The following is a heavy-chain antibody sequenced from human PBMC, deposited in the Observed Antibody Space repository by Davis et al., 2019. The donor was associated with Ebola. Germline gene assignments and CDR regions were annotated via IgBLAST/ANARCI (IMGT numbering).Heavy chain of an antibody. V-gene: IGHV3-23*01. D-gene: IGHD1-7*01. CDR3: ARWGTVPFDY. J-gene: IGHJ4*02. CDR2: ISGSGGST. CDR1: GFTFSSYA. Sequence: GESLKISCAASGFTFSSYAMSWVRQAPGKGLEWVSAISGSGGSTYYADSVKGRFTISRDNSKNTLYLQMNSLRDEDTAVYYCARWGTVPFDYWGQGTLVTVSS.